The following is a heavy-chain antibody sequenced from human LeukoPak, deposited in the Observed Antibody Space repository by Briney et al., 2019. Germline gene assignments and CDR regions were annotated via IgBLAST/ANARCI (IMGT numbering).Heavy chain of an antibody. Sequence: SETLSLTCSVSGGSISSRSYSWDWIRQPPGKGLEWIGSMYYTGNTDYNSSLKSRVTMSVDTSKNQFSLKLSSVTAADTAVYFCAKGYTNGVNQEVWLDPWGQGTLVTVSS. V-gene: IGHV4-39*07. D-gene: IGHD2-8*01. J-gene: IGHJ5*02. CDR1: GGSISSRSYS. CDR3: AKGYTNGVNQEVWLDP. CDR2: MYYTGNT.